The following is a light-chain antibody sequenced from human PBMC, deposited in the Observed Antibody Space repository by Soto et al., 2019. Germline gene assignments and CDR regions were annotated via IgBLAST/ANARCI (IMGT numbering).Light chain of an antibody. Sequence: QSVLTQPPSASGTPGQRVTISCSGTNSNIGGNTLNWYQQLPGSAPKLLIFSNNQRPSGVPDRFSGSKSGTSASLAISGLQSEDEADYYCQSYDNSLSRVVFGGGTKLTVL. V-gene: IGLV1-44*01. CDR1: NSNIGGNT. CDR3: QSYDNSLSRVV. J-gene: IGLJ3*02. CDR2: SNN.